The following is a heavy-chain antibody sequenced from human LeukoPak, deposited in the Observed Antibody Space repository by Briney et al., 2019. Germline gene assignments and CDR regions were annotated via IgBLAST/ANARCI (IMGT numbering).Heavy chain of an antibody. CDR1: GGSISSYY. CDR2: IYYSGST. V-gene: IGHV4-59*01. J-gene: IGHJ4*02. D-gene: IGHD6-19*01. Sequence: PSETLSLTCTVSGGSISSYYWSWIRQPPGKGLEWIGYIYYSGSTNYNPSLKRRVTISVDTSKTQFSLKLSSVTAADTAVYYCARDKQWRGGYFDYWGQGTLVTVSS. CDR3: ARDKQWRGGYFDY.